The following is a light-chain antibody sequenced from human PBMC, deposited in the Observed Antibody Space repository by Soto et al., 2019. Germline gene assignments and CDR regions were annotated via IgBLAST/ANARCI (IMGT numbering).Light chain of an antibody. CDR3: QQSYSTPWT. CDR2: AAA. J-gene: IGKJ1*01. V-gene: IGKV1-39*01. CDR1: QNINNY. Sequence: DIQMTQSPSSLSASVGDRVTMTCRASQNINNYLNWYQQKPGKAPKLLIFAAANLEIGIPSRFSGSGSGTDFTLSISNLQPEDFATYYCQQSYSTPWTFGQGTKVDIK.